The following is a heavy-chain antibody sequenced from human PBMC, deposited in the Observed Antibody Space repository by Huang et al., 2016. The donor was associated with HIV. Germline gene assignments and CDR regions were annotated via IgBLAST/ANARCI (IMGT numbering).Heavy chain of an antibody. CDR2: ISGSGSST. D-gene: IGHD3-3*01. J-gene: IGHJ4*02. CDR1: IFTFSTSA. Sequence: EVQLLESGGGLVQPGVSLRLSCAASIFTFSTSAMSGVRQDPGKGVEWVSGISGSGSSTYYADSVKGRFTISRDNSRNTLYLQMKSLRVEDTAIYYCAKGSERSLTGPKYQYYFDYWGQGTLVTVSS. V-gene: IGHV3-23*01. CDR3: AKGSERSLTGPKYQYYFDY.